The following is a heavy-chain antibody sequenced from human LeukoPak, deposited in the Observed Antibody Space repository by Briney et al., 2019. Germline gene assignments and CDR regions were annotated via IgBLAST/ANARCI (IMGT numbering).Heavy chain of an antibody. Sequence: PSETLSLTCAVSGYSISSGYYWGWIRQPPGKGLEWIGSIYHSGSTYYNPSLKSRVTISVDTSKNQFPLKLSSVTAADTAVYYCARQTIDCSSTSCYPNWFDPWGQGTLVTVSS. CDR3: ARQTIDCSSTSCYPNWFDP. J-gene: IGHJ5*02. D-gene: IGHD2-2*01. CDR1: GYSISSGYY. V-gene: IGHV4-38-2*01. CDR2: IYHSGST.